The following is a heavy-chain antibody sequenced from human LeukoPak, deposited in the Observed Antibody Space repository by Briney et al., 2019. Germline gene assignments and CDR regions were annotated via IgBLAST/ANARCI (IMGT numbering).Heavy chain of an antibody. Sequence: PGGSLRLSCAASGFIFTNHAMNWVRQAPGKGLEWVSGISGSGGSTYYAGSVKGRFTISRDNSKNTLYMQMNSLRAEETAVYYCAKGFRSGTYPLDYWGQGTLVTVSS. CDR3: AKGFRSGTYPLDY. D-gene: IGHD3-10*01. CDR2: ISGSGGST. J-gene: IGHJ4*02. CDR1: GFIFTNHA. V-gene: IGHV3-23*01.